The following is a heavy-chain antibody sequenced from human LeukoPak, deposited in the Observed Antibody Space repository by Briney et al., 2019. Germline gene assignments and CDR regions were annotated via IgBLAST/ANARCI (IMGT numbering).Heavy chain of an antibody. CDR2: IYYSGST. J-gene: IGHJ6*02. V-gene: IGHV4-59*08. D-gene: IGHD4-17*01. CDR3: ARHNYGDYWRDYYGMDV. Sequence: SETLSLTCTVSGGSISSYYWSWIRQPLGKGLEWIGYIYYSGSTNYNPSLKSRVTISVDTSKNQFSLKLSSVTAADTAVYYCARHNYGDYWRDYYGMDVWGQGTTVTVSS. CDR1: GGSISSYY.